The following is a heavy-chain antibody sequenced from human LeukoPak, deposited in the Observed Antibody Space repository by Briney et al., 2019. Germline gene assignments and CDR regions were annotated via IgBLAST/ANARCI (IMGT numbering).Heavy chain of an antibody. CDR3: AREPVVVIAMGAFDI. CDR1: GFTFSSYG. Sequence: GGSLRLSCAASGFTFSSYGMHWVRQAPGKGLEWVAFIRYDGSNKYYADSVKGRFTISRDNSKNTVYLQMNSLRAEDTAVYYCAREPVVVIAMGAFDIWGQGTMVTVSS. D-gene: IGHD2-21*01. J-gene: IGHJ3*02. V-gene: IGHV3-30*02. CDR2: IRYDGSNK.